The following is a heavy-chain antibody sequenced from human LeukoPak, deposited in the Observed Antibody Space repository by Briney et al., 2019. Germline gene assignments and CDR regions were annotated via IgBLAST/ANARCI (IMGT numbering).Heavy chain of an antibody. CDR3: ARGVVPAA. CDR1: GFTFSVYY. Sequence: PGGSLRLSCAASGFTFSVYYMSWIRQAPGKGLEWVSYISSDGSTIYYADSVKGRFTISRDYAKNSLYLQMNTLRAEDTAMYYCARGVVPAAWGQGTLVTVSS. D-gene: IGHD2-2*01. J-gene: IGHJ5*02. V-gene: IGHV3-11*04. CDR2: ISSDGSTI.